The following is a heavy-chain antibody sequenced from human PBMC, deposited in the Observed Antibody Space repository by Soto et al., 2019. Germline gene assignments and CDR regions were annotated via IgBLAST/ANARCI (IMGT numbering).Heavy chain of an antibody. J-gene: IGHJ4*02. CDR3: AKGFDIVATIRKTYFDY. CDR2: ISWNSGSI. CDR1: GFTFDDYA. Sequence: PVGSLRLSCAASGFTFDDYAMHWVRQAPGKGLEWVSGISWNSGSIGYADSVKGRFTISRDNAKNSLYLQMNSLRAEDTALYYCAKGFDIVATIRKTYFDYWGQGTLVTVSS. D-gene: IGHD5-12*01. V-gene: IGHV3-9*01.